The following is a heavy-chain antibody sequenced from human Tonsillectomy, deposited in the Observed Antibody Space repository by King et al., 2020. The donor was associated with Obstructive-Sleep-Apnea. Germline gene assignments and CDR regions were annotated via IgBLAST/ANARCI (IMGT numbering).Heavy chain of an antibody. Sequence: VQLQESGPGLVRPSETLSLTCTVSGGSVSSGPYYWSWIRQPPGKGLGWIESFYYTGNNTYSPSLKSRVTMSVDTSQNQFSLKVSFVTAADTAVYYCARGLGATGGSRFAPWGQGTLVTVSS. CDR2: FYYTGNN. D-gene: IGHD1-26*01. CDR3: ARGLGATGGSRFAP. CDR1: GGSVSSGPYY. J-gene: IGHJ5*01. V-gene: IGHV4-61*01.